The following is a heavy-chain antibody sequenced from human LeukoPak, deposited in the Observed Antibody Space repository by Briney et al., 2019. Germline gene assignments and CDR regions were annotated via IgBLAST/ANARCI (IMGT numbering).Heavy chain of an antibody. D-gene: IGHD1-1*01. CDR2: MNPNSGNT. J-gene: IGHJ4*02. CDR1: GGTFSSYA. CDR3: ARGDRVQLWNDY. V-gene: IGHV1-8*02. Sequence: EASVKVSCKASGGTFSSYAISWVRQAPGQGLEWMGWMNPNSGNTGYAQKFQGRVTMTRNTSTSTAYMELSSLRSEDTAVYYCARGDRVQLWNDYWGQGTLVTVFS.